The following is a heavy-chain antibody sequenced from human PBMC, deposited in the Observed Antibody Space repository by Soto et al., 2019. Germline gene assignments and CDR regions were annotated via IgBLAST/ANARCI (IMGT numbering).Heavy chain of an antibody. CDR2: ISGSGDNT. Sequence: PGGSLRLSCAASGFTFSNYVMSWVRQAPGKGLEWVSSISGSGDNTYYADSVKGRFTISRDNSKNTLFLQMNSLRAEDTAVYYCAKLPLVLALCFDYWGQGTLVTVSS. CDR1: GFTFSNYV. D-gene: IGHD3-10*02. J-gene: IGHJ4*02. CDR3: AKLPLVLALCFDY. V-gene: IGHV3-23*01.